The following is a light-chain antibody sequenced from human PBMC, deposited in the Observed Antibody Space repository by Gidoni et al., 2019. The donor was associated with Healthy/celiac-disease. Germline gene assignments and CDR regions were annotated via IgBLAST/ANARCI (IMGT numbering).Light chain of an antibody. Sequence: QSVLTQPPSVSAAPGPKVTISCSGSSSNIENNYVSWYQQLPGTAPRLLIYDNNKRPSGIPDRFSGSKSGTSATLGITGLQTGDEADYYCGTWDNSLSAVVFGGGTKLTVL. V-gene: IGLV1-51*01. CDR2: DNN. CDR1: SSNIENNY. CDR3: GTWDNSLSAVV. J-gene: IGLJ2*01.